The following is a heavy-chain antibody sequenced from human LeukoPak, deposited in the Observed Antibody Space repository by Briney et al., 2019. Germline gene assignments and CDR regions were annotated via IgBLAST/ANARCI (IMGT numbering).Heavy chain of an antibody. CDR3: ARSTVTTWVGDFDY. CDR1: GGSFSSSSYY. J-gene: IGHJ4*02. V-gene: IGHV4-39*01. Sequence: PSETLSLTCTVSGGSFSSSSYYWGWIRQPPGKGLEWIGSIFYNGNTYYNPSLKSRVTISADTSNNHFSLKLSSVTATDTAVYYCARSTVTTWVGDFDYWGQGTLVTVSS. D-gene: IGHD4-17*01. CDR2: IFYNGNT.